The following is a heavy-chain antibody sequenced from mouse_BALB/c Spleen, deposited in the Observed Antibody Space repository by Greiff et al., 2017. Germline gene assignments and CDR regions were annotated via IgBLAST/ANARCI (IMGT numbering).Heavy chain of an antibody. J-gene: IGHJ3*01. CDR2: IYPGDGDT. D-gene: IGHD4-1*01. CDR1: GYAFSSSW. CDR3: ARYELGRGFAY. V-gene: IGHV1-82*01. Sequence: QVQLQQSGPELVKPGASVKISCKASGYAFSSSWMNWVKQRPGQGLEWIGRIYPGDGDTNYNGKFKGKATLTADKSSSTAYMQLSSLTSLDSAVYFCARYELGRGFAYWGQGTLVTVSA.